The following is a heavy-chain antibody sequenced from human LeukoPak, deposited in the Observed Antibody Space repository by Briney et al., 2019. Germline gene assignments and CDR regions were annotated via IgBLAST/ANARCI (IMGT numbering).Heavy chain of an antibody. CDR1: GFTFSSQW. J-gene: IGHJ4*02. V-gene: IGHV3-21*01. D-gene: IGHD3-10*01. CDR3: ARGLWFGELFRGSQTN. Sequence: GGSLRLSCAASGFTFSSQWMNWVRQAPGKGLEWVSSISSSSSYIYYADSVKGRFTISRDNAKNSLYLQMNSLRAEDTAVYYCARGLWFGELFRGSQTNWGQGTLVTVSS. CDR2: ISSSSSYI.